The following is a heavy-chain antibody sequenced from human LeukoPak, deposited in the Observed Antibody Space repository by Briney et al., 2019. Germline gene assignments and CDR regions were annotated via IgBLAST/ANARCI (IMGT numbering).Heavy chain of an antibody. V-gene: IGHV3-48*01. J-gene: IGHJ4*02. CDR3: ARDLGDSGYHPLDY. CDR1: GFTFTSYG. CDR2: VSSGAGTM. D-gene: IGHD3-22*01. Sequence: GGSLRLSCAVSGFTFTSYGMNWVRQARGKGLEWVSYVSSGAGTMYYLASVKGRFTIYRDNAKNSLYLQMDSLRAEDTAVYYCARDLGDSGYHPLDYWGQGTLVTVSS.